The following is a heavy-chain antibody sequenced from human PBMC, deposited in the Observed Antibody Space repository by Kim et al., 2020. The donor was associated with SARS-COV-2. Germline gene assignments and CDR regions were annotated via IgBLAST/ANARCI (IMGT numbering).Heavy chain of an antibody. CDR3: ARGKFFEY. CDR2: IYYTSKLYN. V-gene: IGHV6-1*01. CDR1: GDSVSRYI. J-gene: IGHJ4*02. Sequence: SQTLSLTCAVSGDSVSRYIWTWIRQSPSRGLEWLGRIYYTSKLYNDYAPSLKSRITIKPDTSKNQVSLQLNSVTPEDTAVYFCARGKFFEYWGQGTLVTV.